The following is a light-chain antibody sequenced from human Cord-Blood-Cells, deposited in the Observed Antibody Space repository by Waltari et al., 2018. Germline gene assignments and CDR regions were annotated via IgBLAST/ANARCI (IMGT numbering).Light chain of an antibody. Sequence: DIQMTQSPSSLSASVGDRVTITCRASQSISSYLNWYQQKPGKAPKLLIYAASSLQSGVPSRFSGSGSGTDFTLTISSLQPEDFATYYWQQRYSSQALTFGGGTKVEIK. CDR2: AAS. CDR1: QSISSY. J-gene: IGKJ4*01. V-gene: IGKV1-39*01. CDR3: QQRYSSQALT.